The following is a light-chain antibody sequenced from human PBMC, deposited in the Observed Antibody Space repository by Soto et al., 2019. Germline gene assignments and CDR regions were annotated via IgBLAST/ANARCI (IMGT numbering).Light chain of an antibody. V-gene: IGKV1-27*01. CDR2: AAS. CDR1: RDIDNS. J-gene: IGKJ1*01. CDR3: QQYNKAPWI. Sequence: DIQVTQSPPSLSASVGDRVTITSRASRDIDNSLAWYQQVPGKAPKLLIYAASTLQSGVPSRFRGSGSGTSFIITITSLQPEDVATYYCQQYNKAPWIFGQGTKVEV.